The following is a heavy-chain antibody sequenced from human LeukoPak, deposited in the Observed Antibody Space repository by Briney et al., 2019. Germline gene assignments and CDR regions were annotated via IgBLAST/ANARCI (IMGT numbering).Heavy chain of an antibody. V-gene: IGHV4-39*07. CDR3: ARDMLRDWFDP. Sequence: PETLSLTCTVSGGSISSSSYYWGWIRQPPGKGLEWIGSIYYSGSTYYNPSLKSRVTISVDTSKNQFSLKLSSVTAADTAVYYCARDMLRDWFDPWGQGTLVTVSS. CDR2: IYYSGST. D-gene: IGHD2-8*01. CDR1: GGSISSSSYY. J-gene: IGHJ5*02.